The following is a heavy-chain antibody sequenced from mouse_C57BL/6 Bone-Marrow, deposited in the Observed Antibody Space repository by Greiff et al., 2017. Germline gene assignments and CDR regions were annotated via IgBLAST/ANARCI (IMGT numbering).Heavy chain of an antibody. CDR3: ARRTAQATAY. CDR2: IYPGSGST. Sequence: QVQLKQPGAELVKPGASVKMSCKASGYTFTSYWITWVKQRPGQGLEWIGDIYPGSGSTNYNEKFKSKATLTVDTSSSTAYMQLSSLTSEDAAVYYCARRTAQATAYWGQGTLVTVSA. V-gene: IGHV1-55*01. CDR1: GYTFTSYW. D-gene: IGHD3-2*02. J-gene: IGHJ3*01.